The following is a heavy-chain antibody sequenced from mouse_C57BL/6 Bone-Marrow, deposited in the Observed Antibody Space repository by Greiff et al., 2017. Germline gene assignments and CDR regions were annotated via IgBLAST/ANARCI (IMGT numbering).Heavy chain of an antibody. CDR1: GYTFTSYG. CDR3: ARGGGVMVTTSFAY. V-gene: IGHV1-81*01. CDR2: IYPRSGNT. J-gene: IGHJ3*01. D-gene: IGHD2-2*01. Sequence: VQLQQSGAELARPGASVKLSCKASGYTFTSYGISWVKQRTGQGLEWIGEIYPRSGNTYYNEKFKGKATLTADKSSSTAYMGLRSLTSEDSAVYFCARGGGVMVTTSFAYWGQGTLVTVSA.